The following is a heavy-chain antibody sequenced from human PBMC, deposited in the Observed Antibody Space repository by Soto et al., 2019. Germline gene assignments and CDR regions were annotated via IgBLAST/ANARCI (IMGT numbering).Heavy chain of an antibody. J-gene: IGHJ4*02. Sequence: GGTLRLSCVASGFTFSDYSMSWLRQAPGKGLEWLAFIDSRGRTLSYADSVRGRFTSSRDNAENSVYLQMDSLRADDTAVYYCARQAARNYIDSWGQGSSVTVSS. CDR2: IDSRGRTL. CDR3: ARQAARNYIDS. V-gene: IGHV3-11*01. D-gene: IGHD2-15*01. CDR1: GFTFSDYS.